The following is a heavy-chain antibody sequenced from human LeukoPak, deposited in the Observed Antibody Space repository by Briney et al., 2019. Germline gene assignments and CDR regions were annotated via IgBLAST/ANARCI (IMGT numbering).Heavy chain of an antibody. Sequence: SQTLSLTCTVSGGSISSGGYYWSWIRQPPGKGLEWIGYIYYSGSTNYNPSLKSRVTISVDTSKNQFSLKLSSVTAADTAVYYCAREISSGWFHYFDYWGQGTLVTVSS. J-gene: IGHJ4*02. V-gene: IGHV4-61*08. CDR2: IYYSGST. CDR3: AREISSGWFHYFDY. D-gene: IGHD6-19*01. CDR1: GGSISSGGYY.